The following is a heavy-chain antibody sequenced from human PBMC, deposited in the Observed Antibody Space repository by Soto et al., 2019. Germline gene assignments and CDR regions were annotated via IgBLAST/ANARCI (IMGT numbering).Heavy chain of an antibody. J-gene: IGHJ4*02. CDR1: GLSLSSSGVG. CDR3: AHSPHDPVTTIMYYCDY. D-gene: IGHD4-17*01. Sequence: GSGPTLVNPTQPLTLPCTFSGLSLSSSGVGVGWIRQPPGKDLEWHALIYWNDDKRYSPSLKSRLTITKDTSKNQVGLTMTHMDPGDTATYYCAHSPHDPVTTIMYYCDYWGQGTLVTVSS. CDR2: IYWNDDK. V-gene: IGHV2-5*01.